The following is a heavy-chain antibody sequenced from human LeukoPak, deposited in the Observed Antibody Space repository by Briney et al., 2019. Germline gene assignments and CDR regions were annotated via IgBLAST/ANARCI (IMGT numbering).Heavy chain of an antibody. CDR2: ISYDGSNK. CDR3: ARGVVPAARYYYYGMDV. Sequence: PGRSLRLSCAASGFTFSSYAMHWVRQAPGKGLEWVAVISYDGSNKYYADSVKGRFTISRDNPKNTLYLQMNSLRDEDTAVYYCARGVVPAARYYYYGMDVWGQGTTVTVSS. J-gene: IGHJ6*02. V-gene: IGHV3-30-3*01. D-gene: IGHD2-2*01. CDR1: GFTFSSYA.